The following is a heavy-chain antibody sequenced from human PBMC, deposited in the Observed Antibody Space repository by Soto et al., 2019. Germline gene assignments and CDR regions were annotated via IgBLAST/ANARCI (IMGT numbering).Heavy chain of an antibody. V-gene: IGHV1-8*01. Sequence: QVQLVQSGAEVKKPGASVKVSCKAPGYTFSSYDINWVRQAPGQGLEWMGWMNPNSGDTGYAQKFLGRVTMTRDSSIRTVYMELNSLSSEDTAVYYCARVNYYGSGSYEDFFYYYGMDVWGQGTTVTVSS. CDR2: MNPNSGDT. CDR3: ARVNYYGSGSYEDFFYYYGMDV. D-gene: IGHD3-10*01. J-gene: IGHJ6*02. CDR1: GYTFSSYD.